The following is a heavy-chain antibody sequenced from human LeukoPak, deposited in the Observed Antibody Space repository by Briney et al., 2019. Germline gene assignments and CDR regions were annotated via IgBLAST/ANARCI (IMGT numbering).Heavy chain of an antibody. CDR3: AREGIAVAGTSMDY. CDR2: ISYDGSNK. D-gene: IGHD6-19*01. Sequence: PGGSLRLSCAASGFTFSSYAMHWVRQAPGKGLEWVTVISYDGSNKYYADSGKGRFPISRDNSKNTLYLEMNDLRAEDTAVYYCAREGIAVAGTSMDYWGQGTLVTVSS. J-gene: IGHJ4*02. V-gene: IGHV3-30*14. CDR1: GFTFSSYA.